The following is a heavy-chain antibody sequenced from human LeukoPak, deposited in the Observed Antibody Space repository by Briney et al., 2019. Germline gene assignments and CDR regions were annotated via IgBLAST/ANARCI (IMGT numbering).Heavy chain of an antibody. CDR1: ADTFIGYY. CDR3: ARQGSGSHRAFDM. D-gene: IGHD1-26*01. V-gene: IGHV1-2*02. J-gene: IGHJ3*02. CDR2: INPNSGDT. Sequence: ASVKVSCKASADTFIGYYIHWVRQAPGQGLEWMGWINPNSGDTNYAQKFQVRVTMTRDTSISAAYMELSRLRSDDTAVYYCARQGSGSHRAFDMWGQGTTVTLSS.